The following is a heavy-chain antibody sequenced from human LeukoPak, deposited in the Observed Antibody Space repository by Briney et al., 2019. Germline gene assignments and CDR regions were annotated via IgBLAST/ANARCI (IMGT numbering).Heavy chain of an antibody. J-gene: IGHJ4*02. CDR2: FDPEDGET. Sequence: ASVKVSCKVSGYTLTELSMHWVRQAPGKGLEWMGGFDPEDGETIYAQKFQGRVTMTEDTSTDTAYMELSSLRSEDTAVYYCATGLRYFDWLLHGLDYWGQGTLVTVSS. V-gene: IGHV1-24*01. CDR1: GYTLTELS. CDR3: ATGLRYFDWLLHGLDY. D-gene: IGHD3-9*01.